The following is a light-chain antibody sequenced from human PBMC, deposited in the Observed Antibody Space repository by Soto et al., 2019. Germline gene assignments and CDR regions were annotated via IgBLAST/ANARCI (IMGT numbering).Light chain of an antibody. Sequence: DIVMTQSPLSLPVTPGEPASISCRSSQSLLHTNGYNYLDWYLQKPGQSPQLLIYMGFMRASGVPERFRGSGSGTDFTLEISRVEAEDVGVYYCMQGLQAAWTFGQGTKVDIK. CDR1: QSLLHTNGYNY. CDR3: MQGLQAAWT. CDR2: MGF. J-gene: IGKJ1*01. V-gene: IGKV2-28*01.